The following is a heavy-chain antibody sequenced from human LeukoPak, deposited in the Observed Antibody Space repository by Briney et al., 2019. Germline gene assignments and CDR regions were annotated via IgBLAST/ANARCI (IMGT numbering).Heavy chain of an antibody. Sequence: GGSLRLSCAASGFTLSSYAMSWVRQAAGKGLEWVSAISGSGGSTYYADSVKGRFTISRDNSKNTLYLQMNSLRAEDTAVYYCAKLDLFRSGGDSWGQGTLVTVSS. J-gene: IGHJ4*02. CDR3: AKLDLFRSGGDS. V-gene: IGHV3-23*01. D-gene: IGHD3-10*01. CDR2: ISGSGGST. CDR1: GFTLSSYA.